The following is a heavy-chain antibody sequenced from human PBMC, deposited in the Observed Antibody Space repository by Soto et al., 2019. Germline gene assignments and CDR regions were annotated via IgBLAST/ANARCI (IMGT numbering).Heavy chain of an antibody. CDR1: LFPFGANA. J-gene: IGHJ4*02. CDR3: ATEMGATQGPFDN. Sequence: RLSCVVSLFPFGANAMSWVRQAPGKGLEWVSGLSNTGRRTSYADSVKGRFNISRDNSENTVYLQMNSLRVEDTAVYYCATEMGATQGPFDNWGQGTLVTVSS. CDR2: LSNTGRRT. V-gene: IGHV3-23*01. D-gene: IGHD1-26*01.